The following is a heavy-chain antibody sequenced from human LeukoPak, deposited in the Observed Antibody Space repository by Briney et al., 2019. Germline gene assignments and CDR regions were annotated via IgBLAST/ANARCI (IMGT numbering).Heavy chain of an antibody. CDR3: ARLDYGDYYFDY. CDR1: GFTFSNYW. Sequence: PGGSLRLSCAASGFTFSNYWMSWVRQAPGKGLEWVANINQDSSEKYYVDSVKGRFTISRDNAKNSLYLQMNSLRAEDTAVYYCARLDYGDYYFDYWGQGSLVTVSS. CDR2: INQDSSEK. J-gene: IGHJ4*02. V-gene: IGHV3-7*01. D-gene: IGHD4-17*01.